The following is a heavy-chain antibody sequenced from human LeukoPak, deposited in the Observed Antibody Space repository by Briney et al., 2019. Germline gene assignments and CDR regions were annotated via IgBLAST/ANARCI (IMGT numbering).Heavy chain of an antibody. V-gene: IGHV1-2*02. J-gene: IGHJ4*02. CDR3: ARDRWQLVPYFDS. D-gene: IGHD5-24*01. Sequence: ASVKVSCTASVYTFTDYYMHWVRDAPVQGLEWRGCNKLNRGGTNCAEKSQDRVVITRDTPNSTAYIELGSLRSDDTAVYYCARDRWQLVPYFDSWGQGTLVTVSS. CDR1: VYTFTDYY. CDR2: NKLNRGGT.